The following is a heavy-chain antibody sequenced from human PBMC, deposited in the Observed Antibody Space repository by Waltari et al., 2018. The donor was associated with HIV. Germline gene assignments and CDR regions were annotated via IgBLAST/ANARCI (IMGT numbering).Heavy chain of an antibody. Sequence: QVQLVQSGAEVKKPGASVRVSCKAAGYTFINYDIIWVRQATGQGLEWMGWMNPKRDHAGDAQKIQDRVTMARNTSITTAYMEVRRLRAEGSGVYFCARLGGGIWSGYRLRRDHYYFDYWGQGTLVTVSS. V-gene: IGHV1-8*01. D-gene: IGHD3-3*01. CDR2: MNPKRDHA. J-gene: IGHJ4*02. CDR1: GYTFINYD. CDR3: ARLGGGIWSGYRLRRDHYYFDY.